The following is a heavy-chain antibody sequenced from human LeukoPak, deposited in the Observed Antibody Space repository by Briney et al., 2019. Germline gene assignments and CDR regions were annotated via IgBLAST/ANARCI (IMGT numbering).Heavy chain of an antibody. Sequence: ASETLSLTCTVSGYSISNGYYWGWIRQPPGKGLEWIGSIYHTGSTYYNLSLKSRVTISVDTSKNQFSLKLSSVTAADTAVYYCARLGPSYYYGSGSYYSNYYMDVWGKGTTVTVSS. D-gene: IGHD3-10*01. CDR1: GYSISNGYY. CDR3: ARLGPSYYYGSGSYYSNYYMDV. J-gene: IGHJ6*03. CDR2: IYHTGST. V-gene: IGHV4-38-2*02.